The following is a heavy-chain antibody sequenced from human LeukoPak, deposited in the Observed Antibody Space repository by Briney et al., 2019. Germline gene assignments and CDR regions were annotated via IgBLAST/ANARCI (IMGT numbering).Heavy chain of an antibody. CDR2: TSTSYSGDT. J-gene: IGHJ4*02. V-gene: IGHV4-59*01. CDR1: GVSISSYY. CDR3: ARGERPGPDY. Sequence: SETLSLTCTVSGVSISSYYWSWIRQSPGKGLEWIAYTSTSYSGDTNYNPFLESRVTISLDTSKNQFSLKLSYVAAADAAVYYCARGERPGPDYWGQGTLVTVSS. D-gene: IGHD6-25*01.